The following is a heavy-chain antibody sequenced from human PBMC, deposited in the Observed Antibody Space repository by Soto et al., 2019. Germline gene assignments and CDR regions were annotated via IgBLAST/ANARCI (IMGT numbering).Heavy chain of an antibody. CDR1: GGTFSSYT. V-gene: IGHV1-69*02. D-gene: IGHD2-15*01. Sequence: QVQLVQSGAEVKKPGSSVKVSCKASGGTFSSYTISWVRQAPGQGLEWMGRIIPILGIANYAQKFQGRVTITADKSTSTAYMELSSLRSEDTAVYYCARGNCSGGSCLNYYYMDVWGKGTTVTVSS. CDR2: IIPILGIA. CDR3: ARGNCSGGSCLNYYYMDV. J-gene: IGHJ6*03.